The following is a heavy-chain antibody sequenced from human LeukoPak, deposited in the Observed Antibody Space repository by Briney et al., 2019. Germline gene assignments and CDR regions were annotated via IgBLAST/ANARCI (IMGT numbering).Heavy chain of an antibody. Sequence: SETLSLTCTVSGYSISSGYYWGWIRPPPGKGLEWIGSIYHSGSTYYNPSLKSRVTISVDTSKNQFSLKLSSVTAADTAVYYCARNRDYGSGSYYRVNWFDPWGQGTLVTVSS. CDR3: ARNRDYGSGSYYRVNWFDP. D-gene: IGHD3-10*01. CDR2: IYHSGST. CDR1: GYSISSGYY. J-gene: IGHJ5*02. V-gene: IGHV4-38-2*02.